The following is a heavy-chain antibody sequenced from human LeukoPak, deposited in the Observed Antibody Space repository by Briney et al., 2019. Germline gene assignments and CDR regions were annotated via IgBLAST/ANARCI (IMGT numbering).Heavy chain of an antibody. J-gene: IGHJ6*02. Sequence: SETLSLTCTVSGGSISSSSYYWGWIRQPPGKGLEWIGRIYYSGSTYYNPSLKSRVTISVDTSKNQFSLKLSSVTAADTAVYYCVIGVVNNYYYYYGMDVWGQGTTVTVSS. D-gene: IGHD3-3*01. V-gene: IGHV4-39*01. CDR3: VIGVVNNYYYYYGMDV. CDR1: GGSISSSSYY. CDR2: IYYSGST.